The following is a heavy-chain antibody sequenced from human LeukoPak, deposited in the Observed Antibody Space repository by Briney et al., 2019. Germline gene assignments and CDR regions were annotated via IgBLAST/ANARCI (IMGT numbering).Heavy chain of an antibody. V-gene: IGHV1-24*01. Sequence: ASVKVSCKVSGYTLTELSMHWVRQAPGKGLEWMGGFDPEDGETIYAQKFQGRVTMTEDTSTDTAYMGLSSLRSEDTAVYYCATGYTAARPGPAWTEIFSPTENAFDIWGQGTMVTVSS. CDR2: FDPEDGET. J-gene: IGHJ3*02. CDR3: ATGYTAARPGPAWTEIFSPTENAFDI. D-gene: IGHD5-18*01. CDR1: GYTLTELS.